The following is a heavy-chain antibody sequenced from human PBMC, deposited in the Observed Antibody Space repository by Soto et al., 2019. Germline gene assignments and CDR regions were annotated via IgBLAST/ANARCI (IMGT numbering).Heavy chain of an antibody. CDR3: ASESYGGEFGY. Sequence: QVQLVQSGAEEKKPGASVKVSCKASGYTFTSYAMHWGRQAPGQRLEWMGWITAGNGNTKYSQKFQGRVTITRDTSASSAYMELSSLRSEDTAVYYCASESYGGEFGYWGQGTLVTVSS. J-gene: IGHJ4*02. CDR1: GYTFTSYA. CDR2: ITAGNGNT. D-gene: IGHD4-17*01. V-gene: IGHV1-3*05.